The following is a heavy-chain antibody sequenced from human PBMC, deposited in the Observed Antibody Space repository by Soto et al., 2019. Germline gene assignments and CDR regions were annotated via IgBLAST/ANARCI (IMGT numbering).Heavy chain of an antibody. D-gene: IGHD3-10*01. Sequence: GGSLRLSCAASGLTFSNYEMNWVRQAPGKGLEWVSYIGRSGTTTYYADSLKGRYTISRDNAKNSLYLQMNSLRAEDTAVYYCATRSGGGGAFDFWGQGTMVTVSS. V-gene: IGHV3-48*03. CDR3: ATRSGGGGAFDF. CDR2: IGRSGTTT. CDR1: GLTFSNYE. J-gene: IGHJ3*01.